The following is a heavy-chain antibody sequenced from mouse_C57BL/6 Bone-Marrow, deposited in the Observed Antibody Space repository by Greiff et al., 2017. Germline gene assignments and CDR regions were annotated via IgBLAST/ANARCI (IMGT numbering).Heavy chain of an antibody. CDR2: IYPGSGST. D-gene: IGHD1-1*01. CDR3: AIYYGSSFAY. V-gene: IGHV1-55*01. Sequence: VQLQQPGAELAKPGASVKMSCKASGYTFTSYWITWVKQRPGQGLEWIGDIYPGSGSTNYNEKFKSKATLTVDTSSSTAYMKLSSLTSEDSAVYYCAIYYGSSFAYWGQGTLVPVSA. CDR1: GYTFTSYW. J-gene: IGHJ3*01.